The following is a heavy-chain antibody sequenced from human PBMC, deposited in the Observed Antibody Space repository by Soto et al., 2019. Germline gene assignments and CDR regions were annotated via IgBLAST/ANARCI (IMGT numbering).Heavy chain of an antibody. D-gene: IGHD4-17*01. V-gene: IGHV1-3*02. CDR3: ARLSYSDALDV. J-gene: IGHJ6*02. CDR1: GYTFRSYG. CDR2: SNGGNGFT. Sequence: QVQLVQSGAEVRTPGASVKISCKASGYTFRSYGVQWVRQAPGQSLEGVGWSNGGNGFTKYSQELQDRVTITRDTAASTIYMELRGLTSDDTAVYYCARLSYSDALDVWGQGTTVTVSS.